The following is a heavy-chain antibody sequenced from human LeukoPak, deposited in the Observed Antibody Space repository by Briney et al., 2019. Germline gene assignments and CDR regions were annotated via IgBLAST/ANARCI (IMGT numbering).Heavy chain of an antibody. CDR3: ARGRGYYYDSSGYYPGPWFDY. V-gene: IGHV4-39*07. Sequence: SETLSLTCTVSGGSISSGGYSWSWIRQPPGKGLEWIGEINHSGSTNYNPSLKSRVTISVDTSKNQFSLKLSSVTAADTAVYYCARGRGYYYDSSGYYPGPWFDYWGQGTLVTVSS. CDR2: INHSGST. D-gene: IGHD3-22*01. CDR1: GGSISSGGYS. J-gene: IGHJ4*02.